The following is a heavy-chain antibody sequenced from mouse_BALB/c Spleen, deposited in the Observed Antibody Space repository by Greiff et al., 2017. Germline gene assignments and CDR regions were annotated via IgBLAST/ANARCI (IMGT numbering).Heavy chain of an antibody. V-gene: IGHV5-9-4*01. J-gene: IGHJ2*01. Sequence: EVKVVESGGGLVKPGGSLKLSCAASGFTFSSYAMSWVRQSPEKRLEWVAEISSGGSYTYYPDTVTGRFTISRDNAKNTLYLEMSSLRSEDTAMYYCARGGSSSYYFDYWGQGTTLTVSS. CDR3: ARGGSSSYYFDY. D-gene: IGHD1-1*01. CDR2: ISSGGSYT. CDR1: GFTFSSYA.